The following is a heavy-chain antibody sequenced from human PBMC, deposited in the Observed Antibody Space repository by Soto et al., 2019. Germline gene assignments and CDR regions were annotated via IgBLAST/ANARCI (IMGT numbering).Heavy chain of an antibody. V-gene: IGHV4-34*01. CDR1: GGSFSGYY. CDR2: INHSGST. Sequence: SETLSLTCAVYGGSFSGYYWSWIRQPPGKGLEWIGEINHSGSTNYNPSLKSRVTISVDTSKNQFSLKLSSVTAADTAVYYCATGGYSYGVYAFDIWGQGTMVT. D-gene: IGHD5-18*01. J-gene: IGHJ3*02. CDR3: ATGGYSYGVYAFDI.